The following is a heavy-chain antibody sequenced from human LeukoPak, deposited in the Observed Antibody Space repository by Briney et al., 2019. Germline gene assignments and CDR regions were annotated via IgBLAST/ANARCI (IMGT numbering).Heavy chain of an antibody. CDR3: ASALYYYGSGSTPGY. D-gene: IGHD3-10*01. V-gene: IGHV4-39*02. CDR2: VYYSGHT. CDR1: GGSISSTSYY. Sequence: PSETLSLTCTVSGGSISSTSYYWGWIRQPPGKGLEWIGCVYYSGHTFYNPSLKSRVTISIDTSENHFSLKLRSVTAADTAVYYCASALYYYGSGSTPGYWGQGTLVTVSS. J-gene: IGHJ4*02.